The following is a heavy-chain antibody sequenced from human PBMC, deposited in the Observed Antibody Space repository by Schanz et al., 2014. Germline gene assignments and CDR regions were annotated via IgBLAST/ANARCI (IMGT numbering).Heavy chain of an antibody. Sequence: EVQLVESGGGLVKPGGSLRLSCAASGFTFSSYTMNWVRQAPGKGLEWVSAISGSGGSTVYADSVRGRFAISRDNSKNTLYLEMNRLRARDAAVYVYAKEEKLTHCGTGSDFDYWGQGTLVDVSS. CDR3: AKEEKLTHCGTGSDFDY. J-gene: IGHJ4*02. D-gene: IGHD3-9*01. CDR2: ISGSGGST. V-gene: IGHV3-23*04. CDR1: GFTFSSYT.